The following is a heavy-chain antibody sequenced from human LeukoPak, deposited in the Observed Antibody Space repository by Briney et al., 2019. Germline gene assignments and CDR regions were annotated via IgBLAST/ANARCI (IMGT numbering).Heavy chain of an antibody. CDR1: GYTFTSYD. CDR2: MNPNSGNT. Sequence: GASVKVSCKASGYTFTSYDINWVRQATGQGLEWMGWMNPNSGNTGYAQKFQGRVTMTRNTCISTAYMELSSLRSEDTAVYYCARGGCSSTSCYRGENWFDPWGQGTLVTVSS. V-gene: IGHV1-8*01. J-gene: IGHJ5*02. CDR3: ARGGCSSTSCYRGENWFDP. D-gene: IGHD2-2*02.